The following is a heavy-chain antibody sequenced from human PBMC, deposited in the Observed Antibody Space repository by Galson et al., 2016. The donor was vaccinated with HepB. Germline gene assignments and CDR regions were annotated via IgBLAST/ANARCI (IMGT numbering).Heavy chain of an antibody. CDR2: ISAYNGHT. CDR1: GYTFNNYG. V-gene: IGHV1-18*01. D-gene: IGHD3-3*01. J-gene: IGHJ6*02. CDR3: ARAPIFGLIIIHGMDV. Sequence: SVKVSCKASGYTFNNYGISWVRQAPGQGLEWMGWISAYNGHTNYAQKFRGRVTMTTDTSTSTAYMELRSLRSDDTAVYYCARAPIFGLIIIHGMDVWGQGTTVTVSS.